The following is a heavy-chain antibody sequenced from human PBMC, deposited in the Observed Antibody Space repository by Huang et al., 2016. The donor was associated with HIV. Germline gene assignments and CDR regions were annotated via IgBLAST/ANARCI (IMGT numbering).Heavy chain of an antibody. CDR2: INPKRGGK. V-gene: IGHV1-2*02. CDR3: ARDWSFGSSTSPAD. CDR1: GYPIPGFN. Sequence: KDWGYPIPGFNDPGGRQAPGQGLVWMGWINPKRGGKSYAQRFQGRITMARDTTISTVHMDLRRIQSDDTAVYFCARDWSFGSSTSPADWGQGTLVTVSS. D-gene: IGHD6-6*01. J-gene: IGHJ4*02.